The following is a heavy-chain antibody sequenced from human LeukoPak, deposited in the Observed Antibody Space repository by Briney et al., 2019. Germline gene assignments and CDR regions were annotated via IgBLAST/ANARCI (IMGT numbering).Heavy chain of an antibody. Sequence: GGSLRLSCAASGFTVSSNYMSWVRQAPGKGLEWVSVIYSGGSTYYADSVKGRFTISRDNSKNTLYLQMNSLRAEDTAVYYCARVSSPAGILYHWGQGTLVTVSS. CDR3: ARVSSPAGILYH. CDR1: GFTVSSNY. D-gene: IGHD2-15*01. V-gene: IGHV3-53*01. CDR2: IYSGGST. J-gene: IGHJ5*02.